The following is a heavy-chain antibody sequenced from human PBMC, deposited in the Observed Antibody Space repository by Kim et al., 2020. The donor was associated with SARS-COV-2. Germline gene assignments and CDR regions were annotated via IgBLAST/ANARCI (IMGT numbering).Heavy chain of an antibody. CDR3: AKDIRVYYYYGMDV. J-gene: IGHJ6*02. V-gene: IGHV3-9*01. D-gene: IGHD4-17*01. Sequence: YAHSVKGRFTISTDNAKDSLYLQMDSRRAEDTALYYCAKDIRVYYYYGMDVWGQGTTVTVSS.